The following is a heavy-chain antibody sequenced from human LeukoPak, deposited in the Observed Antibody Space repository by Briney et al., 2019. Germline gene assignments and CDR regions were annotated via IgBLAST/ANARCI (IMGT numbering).Heavy chain of an antibody. J-gene: IGHJ5*02. D-gene: IGHD3-22*01. V-gene: IGHV4-39*07. CDR3: ARVWYYDSSGFLFDP. Sequence: SETLSLTCTVSGGSISSSSYYWGWIRQPPGKGLEWIGSIYYSGSTYYNPSLKSRVTISVDTSKNQLSLKLSSVTAADTAVYYCARVWYYDSSGFLFDPWGQGTLVTVSS. CDR1: GGSISSSSYY. CDR2: IYYSGST.